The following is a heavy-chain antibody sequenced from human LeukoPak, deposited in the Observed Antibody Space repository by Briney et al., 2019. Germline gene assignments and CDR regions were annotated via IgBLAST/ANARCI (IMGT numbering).Heavy chain of an antibody. CDR1: GFTFGLYS. CDR2: IRQSGTT. D-gene: IGHD5-12*01. CDR3: AREIRSGYFYFDY. Sequence: PGGSLRLSCAASGFTFGLYSMTWVRQAPGKGLEWIGSIRQSGTTYHNPSLRSRVTISVDTSKNQFSLKLTSVTAADTAMYSCAREIRSGYFYFDYWGQGTLVTVSS. J-gene: IGHJ4*02. V-gene: IGHV4-38-2*02.